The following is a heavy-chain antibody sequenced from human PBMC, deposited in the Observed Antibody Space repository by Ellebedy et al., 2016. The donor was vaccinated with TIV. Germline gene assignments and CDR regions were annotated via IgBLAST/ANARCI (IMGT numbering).Heavy chain of an antibody. CDR1: GGTFNSNA. CDR2: ILGVFGTT. V-gene: IGHV1-69*13. CDR3: ARDNHYYVQYFQQ. J-gene: IGHJ1*01. Sequence: ASVKVSCKASGGTFNSNAISWVRQAPGQGLEWMGGILGVFGTTRYAQKFQARVTITADESTFTAYMELSSLRSDDTAVYYCARDNHYYVQYFQQWGQGTLVTVSS. D-gene: IGHD3-10*02.